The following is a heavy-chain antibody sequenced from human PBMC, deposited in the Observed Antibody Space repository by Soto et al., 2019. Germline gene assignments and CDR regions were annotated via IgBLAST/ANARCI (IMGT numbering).Heavy chain of an antibody. J-gene: IGHJ4*02. CDR1: GFTFSSYA. Sequence: GGSLRLSCAASGFTFSSYAMSWVRQAPGKGLEWVSAISGSGGSTYYADSVKGRFTISRDNSKSTLYLQMNSLRAEDTAVYYCAKKWGYCTGGACYSHFDYWGQGTLVTVSS. V-gene: IGHV3-23*01. CDR3: AKKWGYCTGGACYSHFDY. CDR2: ISGSGGST. D-gene: IGHD2-15*01.